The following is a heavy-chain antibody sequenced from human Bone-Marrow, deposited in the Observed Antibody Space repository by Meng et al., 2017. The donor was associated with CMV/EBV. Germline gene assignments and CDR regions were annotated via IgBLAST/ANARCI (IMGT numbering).Heavy chain of an antibody. Sequence: SCKASGFTFSSYAMSWVRQAPGKGLEWVSAISGSGGSAYYADSVKGRFTISRDNSKNTLYLQMNSLRAEDTAVYYCAKDPYSSSWYGMDVWGQGTTVTVSS. D-gene: IGHD6-13*01. J-gene: IGHJ6*01. CDR2: ISGSGGSA. CDR1: GFTFSSYA. V-gene: IGHV3-23*01. CDR3: AKDPYSSSWYGMDV.